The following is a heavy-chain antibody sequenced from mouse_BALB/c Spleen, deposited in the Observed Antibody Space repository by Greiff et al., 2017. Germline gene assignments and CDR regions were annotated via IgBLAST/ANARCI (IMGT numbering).Heavy chain of an antibody. CDR2: ISDGGSYT. CDR3: ARDRRYDYPFAY. D-gene: IGHD2-4*01. V-gene: IGHV5-4*02. J-gene: IGHJ3*01. Sequence: EVQGVESGGGLVKPGGSLKLSCAASGFTFSDYYMYWVRQTPEKRLEWVATISDGGSYTYYPDSVKGRFTISRDNAKNNLYLQMSSLKSEDTAMYYCARDRRYDYPFAYWGQGTLVTVSA. CDR1: GFTFSDYY.